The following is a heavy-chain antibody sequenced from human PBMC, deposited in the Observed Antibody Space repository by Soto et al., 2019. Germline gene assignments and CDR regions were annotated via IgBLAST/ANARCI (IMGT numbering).Heavy chain of an antibody. CDR3: ARDRLWFGELFGMDV. V-gene: IGHV4-59*01. D-gene: IGHD3-10*01. J-gene: IGHJ6*02. CDR2: IYYSGST. CDR1: GGSISSYY. Sequence: SETQSLTCTVSGGSISSYYWSWIRQPPGKGLEWIGYIYYSGSTNYNPSLKSRVTISVDTSKNQFSLKLSSVTAADTAVYYCARDRLWFGELFGMDVWGQGTTVTVSS.